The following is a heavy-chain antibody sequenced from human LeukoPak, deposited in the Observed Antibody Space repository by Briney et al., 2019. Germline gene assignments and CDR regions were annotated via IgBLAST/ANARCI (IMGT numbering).Heavy chain of an antibody. CDR1: GFTISSNY. CDR2: LYSGGSA. Sequence: GGSLRLSCAASGFTISSNYMSWVRQAPGKGLEWVSVLYSGGSAYYADSVRGRFTVSRDNSKNTLYLQMSSLRAEDTAVYYCARSSDGDYYYYFDYWGQGTLVTVSS. V-gene: IGHV3-53*01. CDR3: ARSSDGDYYYYFDY. D-gene: IGHD4-17*01. J-gene: IGHJ4*02.